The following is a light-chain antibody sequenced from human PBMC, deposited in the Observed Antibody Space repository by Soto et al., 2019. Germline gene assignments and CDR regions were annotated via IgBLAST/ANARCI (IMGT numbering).Light chain of an antibody. V-gene: IGKV1-33*01. CDR1: QDIKNY. CDR3: QHYDHLPPLS. CDR2: DAS. Sequence: DLQMTQSPSSLSASVGDRVTITCQASQDIKNYLNWYQQKPGKAPNLLIYDASNLKTGVPSRFSGSVSGTHFTFTISSLQPEDIATYYCQHYDHLPPLSFGGGTKVEIK. J-gene: IGKJ4*01.